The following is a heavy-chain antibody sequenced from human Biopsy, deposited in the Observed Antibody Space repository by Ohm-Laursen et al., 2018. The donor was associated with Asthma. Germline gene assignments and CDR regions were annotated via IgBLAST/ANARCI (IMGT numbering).Heavy chain of an antibody. CDR2: IYSGGTS. Sequence: SLRLSCAASGFAVSRDHMFWVCQAPGKGLEWVSVIYSGGTSHTADSVRGRFTISRDHSKNTLYLQMHSLRAEDTAVYYCARGDSSNWSHYYFDYWGQGTLVTVSS. V-gene: IGHV3-53*01. CDR3: ARGDSSNWSHYYFDY. CDR1: GFAVSRDH. D-gene: IGHD3-22*01. J-gene: IGHJ4*02.